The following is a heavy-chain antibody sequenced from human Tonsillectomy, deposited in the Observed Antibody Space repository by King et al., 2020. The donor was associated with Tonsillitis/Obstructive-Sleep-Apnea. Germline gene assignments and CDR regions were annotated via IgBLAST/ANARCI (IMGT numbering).Heavy chain of an antibody. D-gene: IGHD4-11*01. CDR1: RFTFSDYY. V-gene: IGHV3-11*05. CDR3: AIHSDYAFGLDY. Sequence: QLVESGGGLVKPGGSLRLSCAASRFTFSDYYMSWIRQAPGKGLEWLSFISSSGGYTKYADSVKGRFTISRDNAKNSLYLGINSLRAEDTAVYYCAIHSDYAFGLDYWGQGTQVTVSS. CDR2: ISSSGGYT. J-gene: IGHJ4*02.